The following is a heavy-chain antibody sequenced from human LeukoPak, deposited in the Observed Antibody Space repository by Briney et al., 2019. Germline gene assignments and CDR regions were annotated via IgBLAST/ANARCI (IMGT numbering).Heavy chain of an antibody. Sequence: GSLRLSCTGSGFTFGDYAMSWFRQAPGKGLEWVSYISSSGSTIYYADSVKGRFTISRDKAKNTLYLQMNSLRAEDTAVYYCAELGITMIGGVWGKGTTVTISS. CDR2: ISSSGSTI. V-gene: IGHV3-48*03. CDR3: AELGITMIGGV. J-gene: IGHJ6*04. CDR1: GFTFGDYA. D-gene: IGHD3-10*02.